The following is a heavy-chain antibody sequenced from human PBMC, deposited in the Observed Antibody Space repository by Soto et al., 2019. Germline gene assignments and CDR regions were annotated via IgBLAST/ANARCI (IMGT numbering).Heavy chain of an antibody. CDR1: GGSISSGGYS. V-gene: IGHV4-30-2*01. Sequence: SETLSLTCAVSGGSISSGGYSWSWIRQPPGKGLEWIGYIYHSGSTYYNPSLKSRVTISVDRSKNQFSPKLSSVTAADTAVYYCAGSPQNWFDPWGQGTLVTVSS. CDR2: IYHSGST. J-gene: IGHJ5*02. CDR3: AGSPQNWFDP.